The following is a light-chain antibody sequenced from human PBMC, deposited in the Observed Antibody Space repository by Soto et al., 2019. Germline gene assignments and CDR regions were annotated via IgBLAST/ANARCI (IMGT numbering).Light chain of an antibody. CDR3: QQSYSTPQT. Sequence: DIQMTQSPSTLSASVVDRVTITCRASQSISSYLNWYQQKPGKAPKLLIYAASSLQSGVPSRFSGSGSGTDFTLTISSLQPEDFATYYCQQSYSTPQTFGQGTKVDIK. CDR2: AAS. J-gene: IGKJ1*01. V-gene: IGKV1-39*01. CDR1: QSISSY.